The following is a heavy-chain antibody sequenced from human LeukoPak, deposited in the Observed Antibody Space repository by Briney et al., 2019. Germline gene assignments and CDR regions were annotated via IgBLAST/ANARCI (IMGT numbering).Heavy chain of an antibody. Sequence: ASVKVSCKASGYTFTSYYVHWVRQAPGQGLEWMGIINPSGGSTTYAQKFQGRGTMTRDTSTSTVYMELSSLRSEDTAVYYCARVRFSSGWYIAFDMWGQGTMVTVSS. D-gene: IGHD6-19*01. CDR3: ARVRFSSGWYIAFDM. J-gene: IGHJ3*02. CDR1: GYTFTSYY. CDR2: INPSGGST. V-gene: IGHV1-46*01.